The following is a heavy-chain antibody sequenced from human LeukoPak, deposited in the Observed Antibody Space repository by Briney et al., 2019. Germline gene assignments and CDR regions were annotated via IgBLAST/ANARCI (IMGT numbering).Heavy chain of an antibody. D-gene: IGHD2-21*02. CDR3: ASERVTALY. V-gene: IGHV3-7*01. CDR1: GFTFSSSL. CDR2: VNQDGSKK. J-gene: IGHJ4*02. Sequence: GGSLRLSCAASGFTFSSSLMTWVRQAPGKGLEWVAIVNQDGSKKNYVDSVKGRFTISRDNAKNSLYLQMNSLRTEDTAVYYYASERVTALYWGQGTLVTVSS.